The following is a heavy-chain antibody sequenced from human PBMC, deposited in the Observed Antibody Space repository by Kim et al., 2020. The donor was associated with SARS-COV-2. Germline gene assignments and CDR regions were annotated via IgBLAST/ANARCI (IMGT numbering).Heavy chain of an antibody. J-gene: IGHJ4*02. D-gene: IGHD2-2*01. Sequence: GGSLRLSCAASGFTFSSYGMHWVRQPPGKGLEWVAVIWYDGSNKYYADSVKGRFTISRDNSKNTLYLQMNSLRAEDTAVYYCARDGEDIVVVPAATAFDYWGQGTLVTVSS. CDR2: IWYDGSNK. V-gene: IGHV3-33*01. CDR3: ARDGEDIVVVPAATAFDY. CDR1: GFTFSSYG.